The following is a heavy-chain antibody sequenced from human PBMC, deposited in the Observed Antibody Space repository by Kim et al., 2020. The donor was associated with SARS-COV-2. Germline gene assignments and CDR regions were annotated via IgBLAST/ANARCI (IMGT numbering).Heavy chain of an antibody. J-gene: IGHJ4*02. CDR3: ARDGAITGSNSDY. CDR2: ISSYNGNK. Sequence: ASVKVSCKASGYTFSRYGVSWVRQAPGQGLEWMGWISSYNGNKYYTQKFQGRVTMTTDTSTSTAYMELRSLRSDDTAVSFCARDGAITGSNSDYWGQGTLVTVSS. D-gene: IGHD6-13*01. CDR1: GYTFSRYG. V-gene: IGHV1-18*04.